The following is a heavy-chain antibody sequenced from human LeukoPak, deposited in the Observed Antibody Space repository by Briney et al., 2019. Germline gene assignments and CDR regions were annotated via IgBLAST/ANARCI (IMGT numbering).Heavy chain of an antibody. CDR1: GFTFGDYA. J-gene: IGHJ4*02. CDR2: IRSKAYGGTT. V-gene: IGHV3-49*04. Sequence: GRSLRLSCTASGFTFGDYAMSWVRQAPGKGLEWVGFIRSKAYGGTTEYAASVKGRFTISRDDSKSIAYLQMNSLKTEDTAVYYCTRGNRCSGGSCYGRATARYYFDYWGQGTLVTVSS. CDR3: TRGNRCSGGSCYGRATARYYFDY. D-gene: IGHD2-15*01.